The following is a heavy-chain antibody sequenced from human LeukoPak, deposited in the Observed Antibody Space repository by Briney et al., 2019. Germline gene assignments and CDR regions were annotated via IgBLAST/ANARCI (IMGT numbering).Heavy chain of an antibody. J-gene: IGHJ4*02. D-gene: IGHD3-10*01. Sequence: PSETLSLTCAVSGGSFSGYYWSSIRQPPGKGLEWIGESNDSGSTNYNPSLQSRVTISVDTSKNQFSLKLSSVTAADTAVYYCARPRYGSGIYTYWGQGTLVTVSS. CDR2: SNDSGST. CDR1: GGSFSGYY. CDR3: ARPRYGSGIYTY. V-gene: IGHV4-34*01.